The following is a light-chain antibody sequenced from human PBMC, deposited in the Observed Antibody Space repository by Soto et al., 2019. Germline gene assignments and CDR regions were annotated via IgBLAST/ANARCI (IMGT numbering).Light chain of an antibody. CDR3: CSYAGTYSYV. V-gene: IGLV2-11*01. Sequence: QSVLTQPRSVSGSPGQSVTISCTGTSSDVNDYKFVSWYQQRPGKAPKLMIFDVSERPSGVPDRFSASKSGNTASLSISGLQAEDEADYYCCSYAGTYSYVFGSGTKVTVL. CDR1: SSDVNDYKF. CDR2: DVS. J-gene: IGLJ1*01.